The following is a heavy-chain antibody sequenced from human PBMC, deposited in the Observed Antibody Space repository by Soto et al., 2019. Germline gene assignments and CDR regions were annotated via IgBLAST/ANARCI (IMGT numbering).Heavy chain of an antibody. D-gene: IGHD6-13*01. CDR3: AREEGIAAAGTGAFDI. CDR1: GYTFTGYY. V-gene: IGHV1-2*02. CDR2: INPNSGGT. J-gene: IGHJ3*02. Sequence: QVQLVQSGAEVKKPGASVKVSCKASGYTFTGYYMHWVRQAPGQGLVWMGWINPNSGGTNYAQKFQGRVTMTRDTSISTAYMELSRLRSDDTAVYYCAREEGIAAAGTGAFDIWGQGTMVTVSS.